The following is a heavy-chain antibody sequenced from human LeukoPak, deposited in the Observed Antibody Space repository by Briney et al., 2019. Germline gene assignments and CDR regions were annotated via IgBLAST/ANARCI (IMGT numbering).Heavy chain of an antibody. D-gene: IGHD6-13*01. V-gene: IGHV5-51*01. CDR3: ARPAGEQQLVHAFDI. CDR1: YW. J-gene: IGHJ3*02. Sequence: YWSWIRQHPGKGLEWMGIIYPGDSDTRYSPSFQGQVTISADKSISTAYLQWSSLKASDTAMYYCARPAGEQQLVHAFDIWGQGTMVTVSS. CDR2: IYPGDSDT.